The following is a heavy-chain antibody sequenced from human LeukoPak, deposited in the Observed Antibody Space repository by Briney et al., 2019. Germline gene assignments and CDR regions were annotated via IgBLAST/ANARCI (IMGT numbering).Heavy chain of an antibody. D-gene: IGHD5-12*01. CDR1: GFIFSNYW. CDR3: ARSGGYGWDY. Sequence: GRSLRLSFAASGFIFSNYWMTWVRQAPGKALEWVANIKPDGSGEYYVDSLKGRFTISRDNAENSLFLQMNNLRVDDTAVYYCARSGGYGWDYWGQGAVVTVSS. J-gene: IGHJ4*02. V-gene: IGHV3-7*01. CDR2: IKPDGSGE.